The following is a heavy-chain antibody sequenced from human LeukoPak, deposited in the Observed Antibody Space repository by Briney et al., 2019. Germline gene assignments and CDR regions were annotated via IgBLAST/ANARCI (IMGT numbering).Heavy chain of an antibody. CDR1: DYSISSGYY. D-gene: IGHD6-6*01. V-gene: IGHV4-38-2*02. CDR3: TRERDNSSDY. CDR2: IYHSGSA. Sequence: SETLSLTCTVSDYSISSGYYWGWIRQTPGKGLEWIGSIYHSGSAYYSPSLKSRVTISVDTSKNQFSLNLRSVTAADTAVYYRTRERDNSSDYWGQGTLVTVSS. J-gene: IGHJ4*02.